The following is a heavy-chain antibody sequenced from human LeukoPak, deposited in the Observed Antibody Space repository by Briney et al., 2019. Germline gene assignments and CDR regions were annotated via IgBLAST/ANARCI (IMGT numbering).Heavy chain of an antibody. CDR3: AKDNDSSGYYDY. Sequence: GGSLRLSCAASGFTFSSNAMSWVRQAPGKGLEWSSAISGSGGTTYYADSVKGRFTISRDNSKNTLYLQMNSLRAEDTAVYYCAKDNDSSGYYDYWGQGTLVTVSS. CDR2: ISGSGGTT. D-gene: IGHD3-22*01. CDR1: GFTFSSNA. J-gene: IGHJ4*02. V-gene: IGHV3-23*01.